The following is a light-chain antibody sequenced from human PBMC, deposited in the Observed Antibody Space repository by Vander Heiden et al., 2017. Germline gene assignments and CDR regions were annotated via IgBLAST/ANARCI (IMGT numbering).Light chain of an antibody. CDR1: RSIYGF. J-gene: IGKJ5*01. CDR3: QQSYTVPFT. V-gene: IGKV1-39*01. CDR2: SAS. Sequence: DIQMTQSPSSLSASVGDRVTITCRASRSIYGFLNWYQQKPGKAPKLLMSSASTLQSGGPSRFSGSGSGTDFTLTISSLQPEDFGTYYWQQSYTVPFTFGQGTRLESK.